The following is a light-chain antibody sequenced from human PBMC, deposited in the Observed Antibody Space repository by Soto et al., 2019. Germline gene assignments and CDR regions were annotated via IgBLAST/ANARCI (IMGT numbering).Light chain of an antibody. CDR3: HHYET. CDR2: GAS. Sequence: ERVLTQSPGTLSLSPGERATLSCRASQSVSSSYLAWYQQKPGQAPRLLIYGASSRATDIPDRFSGSGSGTDFTLTISRLEPEDFTVYYCHHYETFGQGTKVDIK. CDR1: QSVSSSY. J-gene: IGKJ1*01. V-gene: IGKV3-20*01.